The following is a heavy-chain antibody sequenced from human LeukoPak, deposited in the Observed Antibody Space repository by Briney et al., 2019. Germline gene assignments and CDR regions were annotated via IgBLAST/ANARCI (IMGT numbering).Heavy chain of an antibody. CDR2: ISGSGGST. V-gene: IGHV3-23*01. J-gene: IGHJ5*02. CDR3: AKGEYSSIWPSGWSDP. CDR1: GFTFSSYA. D-gene: IGHD6-13*01. Sequence: GGSLRLSCAASGFTFSSYAMSWVGQAPGKGMEWVSAISGSGGSTYYADCVKGGFTISRENSKNTVYLQMNSLRAEDTAVYSCAKGEYSSIWPSGWSDPWGQGTLVTVSS.